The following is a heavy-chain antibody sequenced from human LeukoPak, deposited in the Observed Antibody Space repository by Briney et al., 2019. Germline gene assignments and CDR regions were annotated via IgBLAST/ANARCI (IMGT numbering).Heavy chain of an antibody. Sequence: SETLSLTCAVYGGSFGGCYWSWIRQPPGKGLEWIGEINHSGSTNYNPSLKSRVTISVDTSKNQFSLKLSSVTAADTAVYYCARGGIANNWFDPWGQGTLVTVSS. CDR1: GGSFGGCY. J-gene: IGHJ5*02. V-gene: IGHV4-34*01. D-gene: IGHD6-13*01. CDR2: INHSGST. CDR3: ARGGIANNWFDP.